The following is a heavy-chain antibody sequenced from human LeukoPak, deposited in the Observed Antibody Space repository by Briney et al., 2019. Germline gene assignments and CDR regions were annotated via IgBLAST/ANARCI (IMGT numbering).Heavy chain of an antibody. CDR3: VKGFSGYDSTLDY. V-gene: IGHV3-30*02. Sequence: GGSLRLSCAASGFTFSIYGMHWVRQAPGKGLEWVAFIRFDGSSKNQGESVKGRFTISRDNSKNTLYLQMDSLRVEDTAVYYCVKGFSGYDSTLDYWGQGTLVTVSS. CDR2: IRFDGSSK. D-gene: IGHD5-12*01. CDR1: GFTFSIYG. J-gene: IGHJ4*02.